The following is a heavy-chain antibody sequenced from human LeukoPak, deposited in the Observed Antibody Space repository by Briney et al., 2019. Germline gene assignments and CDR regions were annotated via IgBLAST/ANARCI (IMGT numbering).Heavy chain of an antibody. J-gene: IGHJ5*02. CDR3: ARGGYSYGPDDNWFDP. V-gene: IGHV4-59*01. CDR2: IYYSGST. D-gene: IGHD5-18*01. Sequence: KASETLSLTCAVSGGSISSYYWSWIRQPPGKGLEWIGYIYYSGSTNYNPSLKSRVTISVDTSKNQFSLKLSSVTAADTAVYYCARGGYSYGPDDNWFDPWGQGTLVTVSS. CDR1: GGSISSYY.